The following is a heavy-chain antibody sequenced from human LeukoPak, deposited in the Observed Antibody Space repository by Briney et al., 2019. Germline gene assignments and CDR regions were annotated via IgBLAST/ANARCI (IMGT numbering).Heavy chain of an antibody. V-gene: IGHV1-69*01. J-gene: IGHJ4*02. CDR3: ARVADTAMVEGIDY. CDR2: IIPIFGTA. CDR1: GGTFSSYA. D-gene: IGHD5-18*01. Sequence: SVKVSCKASGGTFSSYAISWVRQAPGQGFEWMGGIIPIFGTANHAQKFQGRVTITADESTSTAYMELSSLRSEDTAVYYCARVADTAMVEGIDYWGQGTLVTVSS.